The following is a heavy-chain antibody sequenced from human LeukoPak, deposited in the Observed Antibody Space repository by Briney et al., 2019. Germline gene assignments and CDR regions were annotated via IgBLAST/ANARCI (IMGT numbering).Heavy chain of an antibody. V-gene: IGHV1-69*04. CDR2: IIPILGIA. D-gene: IGHD3-22*01. Sequence: SVKVSCKASGGTFSSYAISWVRQAPGQGLEWMGRIIPILGIANYAQKFQGRVTITADKSTSTAYMELCSLRSEDTAVYYCARDPNYYDSSGYYPDYWGQGTLVTVSS. CDR1: GGTFSSYA. CDR3: ARDPNYYDSSGYYPDY. J-gene: IGHJ4*02.